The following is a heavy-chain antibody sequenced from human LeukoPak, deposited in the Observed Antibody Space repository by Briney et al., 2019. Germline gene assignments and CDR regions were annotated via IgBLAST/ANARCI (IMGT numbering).Heavy chain of an antibody. Sequence: GGSLRLSCAASGFTFSGYVMTWVRQPPGKGLQWVADISGSGGSTYYADSVKGRFTISRDNSKNTLYLQMNSLRAEDTAVYYCAHRGTGIVGAPFDYWGQGTLVTVSS. J-gene: IGHJ4*02. D-gene: IGHD1-26*01. V-gene: IGHV3-23*01. CDR2: ISGSGGST. CDR1: GFTFSGYV. CDR3: AHRGTGIVGAPFDY.